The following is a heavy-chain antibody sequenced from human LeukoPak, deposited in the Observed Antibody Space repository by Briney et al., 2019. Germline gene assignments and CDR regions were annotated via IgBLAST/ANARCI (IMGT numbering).Heavy chain of an antibody. J-gene: IGHJ4*02. CDR1: GYTFTGYY. Sequence: GASVKVSCKASGYTFTGYYMHWVRQATGQGLEWMGWMNPNSGNTGYTQKFQGRVTMTRDTSISTAYMELSSLTSDDTAVYYCARDRVGVGSSGWENWGQGTPVTVSS. CDR3: ARDRVGVGSSGWEN. CDR2: MNPNSGNT. D-gene: IGHD6-19*01. V-gene: IGHV1-8*02.